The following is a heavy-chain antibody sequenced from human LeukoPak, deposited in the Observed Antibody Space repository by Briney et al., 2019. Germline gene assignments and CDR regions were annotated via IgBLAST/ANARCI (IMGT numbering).Heavy chain of an antibody. J-gene: IGHJ3*02. CDR2: ISSGRTI. CDR3: ARLYSSSSGKAFDI. V-gene: IGHV3-48*03. Sequence: QPGRSLRLSCAASGFTFSSYEMNWVRQAPGKGLEWVSYISSGRTIYYADSVKGRFTISRDNARNSLYLQMNSLRAEDTAVYYCARLYSSSSGKAFDIWGQGTMVTVSS. CDR1: GFTFSSYE. D-gene: IGHD6-6*01.